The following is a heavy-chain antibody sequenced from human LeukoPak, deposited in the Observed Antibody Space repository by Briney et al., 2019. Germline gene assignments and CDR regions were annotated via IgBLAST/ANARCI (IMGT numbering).Heavy chain of an antibody. CDR3: ARMAAYDILTGYSNFDY. CDR1: GYTFTGCY. D-gene: IGHD3-9*01. Sequence: ASVKVSCKASGYTFTGCYMHWVRQSPGQGLEWMGWINPNSGGTNYAQKFQGRVTMTRDTSISTAYMELSRLRSDDTAVFFCARMAAYDILTGYSNFDYWGQGTLVTVSS. CDR2: INPNSGGT. V-gene: IGHV1-2*02. J-gene: IGHJ4*02.